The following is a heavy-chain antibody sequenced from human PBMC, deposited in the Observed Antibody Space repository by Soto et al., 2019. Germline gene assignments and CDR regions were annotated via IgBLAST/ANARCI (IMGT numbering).Heavy chain of an antibody. D-gene: IGHD6-19*01. CDR2: ISGNGGKA. J-gene: IGHJ4*02. CDR1: GFNFDTYMMSRFT. Sequence: EVQLLESGGGLVRPGGSLRLACAASGFNFDTYMMSRFTMSLVRQAPGKGLEWVSSISGNGGKAYYAASVKGRFTISRDNPKNTLYLEMNSLCGEDTAFYYCAKDRGGFAGGWEYFDYWGQGALVTVSS. V-gene: IGHV3-23*01. CDR3: AKDRGGFAGGWEYFDY.